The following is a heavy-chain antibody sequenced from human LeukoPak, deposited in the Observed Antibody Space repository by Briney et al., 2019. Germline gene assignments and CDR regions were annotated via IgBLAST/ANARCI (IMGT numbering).Heavy chain of an antibody. D-gene: IGHD6-19*01. CDR1: GFTFSNAW. CDR3: TTDGGYSSGWYFDY. J-gene: IGHJ4*02. Sequence: PGGSLRLSCAASGFTFSNAWMSWVRQAPGKGLEWVGRIKSKTDGGTTEYAARGKGRFTISRDDTKNTLYLQMNSLKTEDTAVYYCTTDGGYSSGWYFDYWGQGTLVTVSS. CDR2: IKSKTDGGTT. V-gene: IGHV3-15*01.